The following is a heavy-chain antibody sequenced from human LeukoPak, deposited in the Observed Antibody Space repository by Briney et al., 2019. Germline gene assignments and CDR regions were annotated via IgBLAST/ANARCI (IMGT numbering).Heavy chain of an antibody. CDR2: IHYSGSS. V-gene: IGHV4-59*08. CDR3: VLAPNSNWFDF. Sequence: SETLSLTCSVSGDSISSFYWNWIRQPPGGGLEWTGNIHYSGSSIYNPSLKSRVTISIDTSRKQFFLKLSSVTAADTAVYYCVLAPNSNWFDFWGQGTLVTVSS. J-gene: IGHJ5*01. D-gene: IGHD2-15*01. CDR1: GDSISSFY.